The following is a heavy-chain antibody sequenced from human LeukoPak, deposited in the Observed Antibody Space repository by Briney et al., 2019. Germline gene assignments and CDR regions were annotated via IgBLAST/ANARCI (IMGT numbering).Heavy chain of an antibody. CDR3: ATLYGDYNWYFDL. J-gene: IGHJ2*01. D-gene: IGHD4-17*01. CDR1: EITYSRYV. Sequence: RGSLRLSCTSSEITYSRYVMGWLRQAPGKGPEWVSTISASGGTTYYADSVQGRFTISRDNSKNTLYLQMNSLRAEDTAVYYCATLYGDYNWYFDLWGRGTLVTVSS. V-gene: IGHV3-23*01. CDR2: ISASGGTT.